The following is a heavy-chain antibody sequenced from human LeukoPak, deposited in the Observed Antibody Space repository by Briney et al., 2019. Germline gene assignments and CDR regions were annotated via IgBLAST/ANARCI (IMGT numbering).Heavy chain of an antibody. Sequence: SQTLSLTCTVSGGSISSGDYYWSWIRQPPGKGLEWIGYIYYSGSTYYNPSLKSRVTISVDTSKNPFSLKLSSVTAADTAVYYCARVGRGSYSPYGMDVWGQGTTVTVSS. CDR1: GGSISSGDYY. J-gene: IGHJ6*02. D-gene: IGHD1-26*01. CDR3: ARVGRGSYSPYGMDV. CDR2: IYYSGST. V-gene: IGHV4-30-4*01.